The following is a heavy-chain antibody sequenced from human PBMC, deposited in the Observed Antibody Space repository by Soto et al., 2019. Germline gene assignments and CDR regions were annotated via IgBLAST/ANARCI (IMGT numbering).Heavy chain of an antibody. V-gene: IGHV4-34*01. CDR2: SSPSAHT. D-gene: IGHD3-10*01. CDR1: DASFSNNY. Sequence: QVQLQQWGAGLLKPSETLSLTCAAYDASFSNNYWTWFRQPPGKGLEWIGESSPSAHTKYIPSLKSRVTISLDASTKQFSLKVTSVTAADTAVYYCATSLWFGTQPEIWGQGTLVSGSS. CDR3: ATSLWFGTQPEI. J-gene: IGHJ4*02.